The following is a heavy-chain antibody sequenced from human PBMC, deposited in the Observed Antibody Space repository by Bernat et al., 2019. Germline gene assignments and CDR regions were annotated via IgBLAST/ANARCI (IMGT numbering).Heavy chain of an antibody. Sequence: QVQLQESGPGLVKPSETLSLTCTVSGGSISSYYWSWIRQPPGKGLEWIGYIYYSGSTNYNPSLKSRVTISVDTSKNQFSLKLSSVTAADTAVYYCARGGGRLGYFDPWGQGTLVTVSS. V-gene: IGHV4-59*01. CDR3: ARGGGRLGYFDP. J-gene: IGHJ5*02. CDR2: IYYSGST. D-gene: IGHD2-15*01. CDR1: GGSISSYY.